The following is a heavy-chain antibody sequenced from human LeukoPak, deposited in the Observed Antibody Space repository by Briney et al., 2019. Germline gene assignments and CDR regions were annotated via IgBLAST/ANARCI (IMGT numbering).Heavy chain of an antibody. D-gene: IGHD1-26*01. Sequence: PSETLSLTCAVSGDSISSSNWWSWVRQPPVKGLEWIGEIYHSGSTNYNPSLKSRVTISVDKSKNQFSLKLSSVTAADTAVYYCAKLVGGSYNYFFDYWGQGTLVTVSS. CDR3: AKLVGGSYNYFFDY. V-gene: IGHV4-4*02. CDR2: IYHSGST. J-gene: IGHJ4*02. CDR1: GDSISSSNW.